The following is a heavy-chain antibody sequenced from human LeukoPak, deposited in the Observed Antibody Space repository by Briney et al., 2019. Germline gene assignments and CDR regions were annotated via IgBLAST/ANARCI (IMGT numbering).Heavy chain of an antibody. CDR2: IKQDGREK. V-gene: IGHV3-7*01. J-gene: IGHJ6*02. CDR3: ARDRLVSNFLGYYYYGMDV. CDR1: GFTFSNYW. Sequence: GGSLRLSCAASGFTFSNYWMSWVRQAPGKGREGLANIKQDGREKYYVDSVRGRFTISRDNAKTSLYLQMNSLRAEDTAVYYCARDRLVSNFLGYYYYGMDVWGQGTTVTVSS. D-gene: IGHD4-11*01.